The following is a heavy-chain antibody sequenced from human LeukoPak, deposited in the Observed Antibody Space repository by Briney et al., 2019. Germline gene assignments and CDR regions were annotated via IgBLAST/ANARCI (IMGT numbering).Heavy chain of an antibody. J-gene: IGHJ4*02. D-gene: IGHD4-11*01. V-gene: IGHV4-39*07. CDR3: ARGRDYLVDY. CDR1: GGSLSPNSYY. CDR2: IYYSGGT. Sequence: SETLSLTCTVSGGSLSPNSYYWGWIRQPPGKGLEWIGNIYYSGGTYYNPSLKSRVTISIDTSKNQFSLKLSSMTAADTAVYYCARGRDYLVDYWGQGNLVTVSS.